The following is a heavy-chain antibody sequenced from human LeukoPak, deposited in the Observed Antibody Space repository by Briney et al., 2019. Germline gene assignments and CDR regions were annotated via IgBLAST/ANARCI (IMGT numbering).Heavy chain of an antibody. Sequence: GESLKISCQGYGYSFSTYWIGWVRQMPGKGLEWMGIIYPGDSDTRYSPSFEGRVTISADTSVNTAYLQWSSLRASDTAIYYCARTPTSSYKYYFDYWGQGTLATVSS. J-gene: IGHJ4*02. V-gene: IGHV5-51*01. CDR1: GYSFSTYW. CDR2: IYPGDSDT. D-gene: IGHD3-10*01. CDR3: ARTPTSSYKYYFDY.